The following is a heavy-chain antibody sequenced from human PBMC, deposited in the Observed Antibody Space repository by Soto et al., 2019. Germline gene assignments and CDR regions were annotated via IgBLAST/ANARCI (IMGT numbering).Heavy chain of an antibody. CDR2: IYYSGST. J-gene: IGHJ3*02. CDR3: ARVRPGYSSGWPFDI. D-gene: IGHD6-19*01. V-gene: IGHV4-30-4*08. CDR1: GGSISSYY. Sequence: PSETLSLTCTVSGGSISSYYWSWIRQPPGKGLEWIGYIYYSGSTYYNPSLKSRVSISVDTSKNQFSLKLSSVTAADTAVYYCARVRPGYSSGWPFDIWGQGTMVTVSS.